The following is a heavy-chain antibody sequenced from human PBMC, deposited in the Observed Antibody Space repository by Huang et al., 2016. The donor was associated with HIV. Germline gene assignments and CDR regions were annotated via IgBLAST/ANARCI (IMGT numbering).Heavy chain of an antibody. V-gene: IGHV4-59*13. CDR2: GYVNGNT. J-gene: IGHJ4*02. CDR1: GDSMNSSY. CDR3: ARRGVAAKHFDF. D-gene: IGHD3-10*01. Sequence: QVHLRESGPGLVKPSETLSLSCSVSGDSMNSSYWNWVRQPPGKGLEWIGHGYVNGNTQYNPSLRSRVTISVDTSKKLNSVTAGDTAVYYCARRGVAAKHFDFWGQGIVVTVSS.